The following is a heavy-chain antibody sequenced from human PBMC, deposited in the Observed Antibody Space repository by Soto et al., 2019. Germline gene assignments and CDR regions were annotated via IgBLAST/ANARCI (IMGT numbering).Heavy chain of an antibody. D-gene: IGHD5-18*01. CDR1: GYTFTGYY. V-gene: IGHV1-2*04. Sequence: ASVKVSCKASGYTFTGYYMHWVRQAPGQGLEWMGWINPNSGGTNYAQKFQGWVTMTRDTSISTAYMELSRLRSDDTAVYYCARGCGYSYGYDYFDYWGQGTLVTAPQ. J-gene: IGHJ4*02. CDR3: ARGCGYSYGYDYFDY. CDR2: INPNSGGT.